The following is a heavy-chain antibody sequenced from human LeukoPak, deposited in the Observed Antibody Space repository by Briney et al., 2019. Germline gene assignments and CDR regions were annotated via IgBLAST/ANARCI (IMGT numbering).Heavy chain of an antibody. J-gene: IGHJ4*02. CDR2: IRYDGSNK. D-gene: IGHD3-3*01. CDR3: AKESCYDFWSGYSGNYFDY. Sequence: GGSLRLSCAASGFTFSSYGMHWVRQAPGKGLEWVAFIRYDGSNKYYADSVKGRFTISRDNSKNTLYLQMNSLRAEDTAVYYCAKESCYDFWSGYSGNYFDYWGQGTLVTVSS. V-gene: IGHV3-30*02. CDR1: GFTFSSYG.